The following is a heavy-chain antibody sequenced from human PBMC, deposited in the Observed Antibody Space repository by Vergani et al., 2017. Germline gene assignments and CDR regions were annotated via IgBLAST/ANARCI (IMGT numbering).Heavy chain of an antibody. Sequence: EVQLVESGGGLVQPGGSLRLSCAASGFTFSSYSMNWVRQAPGKGLEWVSYISSSSSTIYYADSVKGRFTISRDNAKNSLYLQMNSLRAEDTAVYYCARVGSDDYVWGSYRPDYWGQGTLVTVSS. CDR1: GFTFSSYS. J-gene: IGHJ4*02. V-gene: IGHV3-48*01. D-gene: IGHD3-16*02. CDR3: ARVGSDDYVWGSYRPDY. CDR2: ISSSSSTI.